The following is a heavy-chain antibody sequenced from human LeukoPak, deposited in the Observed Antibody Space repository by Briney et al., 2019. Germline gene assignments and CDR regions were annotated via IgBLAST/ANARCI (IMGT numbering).Heavy chain of an antibody. D-gene: IGHD1-26*01. Sequence: RSLRLSCAASGFTFSNYGMHWVRQAPGKGLEWVAVISYDGSNKYYADSVKGRFTISRDNSKNTLYLQMNSLRAEDTAVYYCARDKWVRGSYGGFFDYWGQGTLVTVSS. J-gene: IGHJ4*02. CDR3: ARDKWVRGSYGGFFDY. CDR2: ISYDGSNK. V-gene: IGHV3-30*03. CDR1: GFTFSNYG.